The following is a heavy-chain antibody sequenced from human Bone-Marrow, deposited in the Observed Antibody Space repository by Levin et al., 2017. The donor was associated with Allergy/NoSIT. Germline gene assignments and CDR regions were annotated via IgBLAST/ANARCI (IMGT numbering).Heavy chain of an antibody. D-gene: IGHD6-13*01. CDR3: ARGGWQQQLESQDYYGLDV. V-gene: IGHV1-46*01. CDR2: INPSSGGT. CDR1: GYTFTSYY. Sequence: ASVKVSCKASGYTFTSYYMNWVRQAPGQGLEWMGLINPSSGGTSYAQKFQGRVTLTRDTATSTVYMELTSLRSEDTAVYFCARGGWQQQLESQDYYGLDVWGQGTTVTVSS. J-gene: IGHJ6*02.